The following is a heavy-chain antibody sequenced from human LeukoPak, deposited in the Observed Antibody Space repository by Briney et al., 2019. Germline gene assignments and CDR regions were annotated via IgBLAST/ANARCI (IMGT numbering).Heavy chain of an antibody. CDR2: IDYRERT. CDR1: GGSITTSGHY. D-gene: IGHD3-22*01. CDR3: ARQGYDSSGYYQYIDY. V-gene: IGHV4-39*01. J-gene: IGHJ4*02. Sequence: PSETLSLTCTVSGGSITTSGHYWGWIRQPPGKGLEWIGSIDYRERTTYNPSLKSRVTISADTSRNQFSLKLSSVTAADTAVYYCARQGYDSSGYYQYIDYWGQGTLVTVSS.